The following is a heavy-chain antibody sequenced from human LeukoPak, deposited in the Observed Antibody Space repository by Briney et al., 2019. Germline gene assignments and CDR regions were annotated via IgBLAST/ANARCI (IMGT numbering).Heavy chain of an antibody. CDR2: ISYSGTT. CDR3: GRDSNPFWTYD. CDR1: GNSVTSDF. V-gene: IGHV4-59*02. J-gene: IGHJ2*01. Sequence: SETLSLTCTVSGNSVTSDFCFWIRRPPGKRLEWIGHISYSGTTNYNPSLKSRVTMALDTSKNQFSLRLGPVTAADTAVYYCGRDSNPFWTYDWGRGTLVTVSS. D-gene: IGHD3-16*01.